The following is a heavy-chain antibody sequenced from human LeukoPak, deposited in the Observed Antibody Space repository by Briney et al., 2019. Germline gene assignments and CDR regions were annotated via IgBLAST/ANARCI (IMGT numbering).Heavy chain of an antibody. V-gene: IGHV4-59*08. CDR3: ARGTSIAARWYYYYYMDV. CDR2: IYYSGST. J-gene: IGHJ6*03. D-gene: IGHD6-6*01. Sequence: PSETLSLTCTVSGGSISSYYWSWIRQPPGKGLEWIGYIYYSGSTNYNPSLKSRVTISVDTSKNQFSLKLSSVTAADTAVYYCARGTSIAARWYYYYYMDVWGKGTTVTVSS. CDR1: GGSISSYY.